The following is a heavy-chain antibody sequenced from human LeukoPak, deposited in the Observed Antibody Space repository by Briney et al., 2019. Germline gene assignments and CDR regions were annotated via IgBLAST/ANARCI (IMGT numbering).Heavy chain of an antibody. J-gene: IGHJ4*02. D-gene: IGHD3-10*01. CDR2: IRSSGGTT. Sequence: GGSLRLSCAASGFTFSDYAMDWVRQAPGKGLEWVSVIRSSGGTTYYADFVKGRFTISRDNSKNTLYLQMNSLRAEDTAVYYCAKGYYASGSSLSAFDYWGQGTLVTVSS. V-gene: IGHV3-23*01. CDR1: GFTFSDYA. CDR3: AKGYYASGSSLSAFDY.